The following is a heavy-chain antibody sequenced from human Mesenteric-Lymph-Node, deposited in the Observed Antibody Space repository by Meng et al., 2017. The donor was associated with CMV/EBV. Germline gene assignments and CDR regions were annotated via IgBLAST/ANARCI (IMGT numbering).Heavy chain of an antibody. CDR1: GFTFSVSA. CDR3: TRLDYGMDS. V-gene: IGHV3-73*01. CDR2: IRTRTNNYAT. D-gene: IGHD4-17*01. Sequence: FAASGFTFSVSAIHWVRQASGKGLEWVGRIRTRTNNYATAYGASVKGRFTISRDDSKNRAFLQMNSLKIEDTAVYYCTRLDYGMDSWGQGTLVTVSS. J-gene: IGHJ4*02.